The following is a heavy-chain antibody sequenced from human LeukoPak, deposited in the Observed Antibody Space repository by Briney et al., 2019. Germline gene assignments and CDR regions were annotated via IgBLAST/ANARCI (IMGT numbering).Heavy chain of an antibody. CDR1: GLTFSDYY. V-gene: IGHV3-11*01. CDR2: ISSSGSTI. D-gene: IGHD5-18*01. J-gene: IGHJ4*02. CDR3: ARARYNYGNYYFDY. Sequence: GGSLRLSCAASGLTFSDYYMSWIRQAPGKGLEWVSYISSSGSTIYYADSVKGRFTISRDNAKNSLYLQMNSLRGEDTAVYYCARARYNYGNYYFDYWGQGTLVTVSS.